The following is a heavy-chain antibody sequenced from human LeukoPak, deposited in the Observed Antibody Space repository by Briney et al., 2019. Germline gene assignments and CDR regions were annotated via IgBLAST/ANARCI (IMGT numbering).Heavy chain of an antibody. Sequence: SQTLSLTCAISGDSVSSNSAAWNWIRQSPSRGLEWLGRTLYRSKWYNDYAVSVKSRISFNPDISKNQVSLQLNSVTPEDTALYYCARETTLIGGVLDPIDYWGQGTLVTVSS. V-gene: IGHV6-1*01. CDR3: ARETTLIGGVLDPIDY. D-gene: IGHD3-16*01. CDR1: GDSVSSNSAA. CDR2: TLYRSKWYN. J-gene: IGHJ4*02.